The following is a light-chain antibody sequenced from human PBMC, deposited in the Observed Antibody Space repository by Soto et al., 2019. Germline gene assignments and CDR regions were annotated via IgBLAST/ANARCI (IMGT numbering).Light chain of an antibody. CDR1: QSVRSY. Sequence: EIVMTQSPATLSVSPGERATLSCRASQSVRSYLAWYQHKPGQAPRLVIYDASTRAAGIPDRFSGSGSGTDFTLTISSLQSEDFAIYYCQQYDNWPPWTFGQGTKVEVK. CDR3: QQYDNWPPWT. CDR2: DAS. V-gene: IGKV3-15*01. J-gene: IGKJ1*01.